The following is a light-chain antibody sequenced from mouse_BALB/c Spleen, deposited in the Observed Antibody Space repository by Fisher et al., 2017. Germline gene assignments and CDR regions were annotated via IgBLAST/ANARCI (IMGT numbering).Light chain of an antibody. CDR3: QQWSSNPWT. J-gene: IGKJ1*01. V-gene: IGKV4-74*01. CDR2: STS. CDR1: SSVSSSY. Sequence: IVITQSTAIMSASLGERVTMTCTASSSVSSSYLHWYQQKPGSSPKLWIYSTSNLASGVPARFSGSGSGTSYSLTISSMEAEDAATYYCQQWSSNPWTFGGGTKLEIK.